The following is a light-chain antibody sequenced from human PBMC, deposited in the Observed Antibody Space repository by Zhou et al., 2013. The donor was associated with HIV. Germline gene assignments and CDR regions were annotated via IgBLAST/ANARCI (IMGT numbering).Light chain of an antibody. CDR3: QQYDNWPPWT. V-gene: IGKV3-15*01. CDR1: QTLDTN. CDR2: GAS. Sequence: IVMTQSPATLSLAPGETATLSCRASQTLDTNLAWYQQRPGQAPRLLIFGASTRATGIPARFSGSGSGTDFTLTISSLQSEDFAVYYCQQYDNWPPWTFGQGTRVEIK. J-gene: IGKJ1*01.